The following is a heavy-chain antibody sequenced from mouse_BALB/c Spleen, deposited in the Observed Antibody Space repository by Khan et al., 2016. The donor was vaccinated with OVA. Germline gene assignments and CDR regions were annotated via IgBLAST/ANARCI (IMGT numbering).Heavy chain of an antibody. D-gene: IGHD4-1*01. Sequence: VQLQQSGPELVEPGASVKMSCKASGYTFTNYVMHWVKQKPGQGLEWIGYINPYNAGTRYNEKFKGEATLTSDISSTTAYMELSSLTSEDSAVYYCAREASSWDFSFPYWGQGTLVTVSA. V-gene: IGHV1S136*01. CDR2: INPYNAGT. J-gene: IGHJ3*01. CDR3: AREASSWDFSFPY. CDR1: GYTFTNYV.